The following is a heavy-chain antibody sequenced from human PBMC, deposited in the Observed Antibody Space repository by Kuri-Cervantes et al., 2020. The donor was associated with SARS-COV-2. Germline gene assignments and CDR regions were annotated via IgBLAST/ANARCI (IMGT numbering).Heavy chain of an antibody. D-gene: IGHD2-2*01. CDR3: ARPYCSSTSCYDAFDI. Sequence: GGSLRLSCAASGFTFRSCWMSWVRQAPGKGLEWVAAIKPEGGEKHYVDSVRGRFTISRDDAKNSLYLQMNSLRAEDTAVYYCARPYCSSTSCYDAFDIWGQGTMVTVSS. V-gene: IGHV3-7*03. CDR2: IKPEGGEK. CDR1: GFTFRSCW. J-gene: IGHJ3*02.